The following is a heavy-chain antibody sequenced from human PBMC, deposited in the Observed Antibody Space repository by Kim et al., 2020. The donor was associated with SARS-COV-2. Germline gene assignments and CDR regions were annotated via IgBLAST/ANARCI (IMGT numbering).Heavy chain of an antibody. Sequence: SQTLSLTCAISGDSVSSNSAAWNWIRQSPSRGLEWLGRTYYRSKWYNDYAVSVKSRITINPDTSKNQFSLQLNSVTPEDTAVYYCARDSSYYYDSSGYSEDYYYYYGMDVWGQGTTVTVSS. CDR2: TYYRSKWYN. V-gene: IGHV6-1*01. CDR1: GDSVSSNSAA. D-gene: IGHD3-22*01. CDR3: ARDSSYYYDSSGYSEDYYYYYGMDV. J-gene: IGHJ6*02.